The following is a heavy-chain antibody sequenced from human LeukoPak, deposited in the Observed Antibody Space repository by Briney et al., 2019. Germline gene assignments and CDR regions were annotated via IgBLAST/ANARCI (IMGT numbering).Heavy chain of an antibody. D-gene: IGHD3/OR15-3a*01. CDR3: ARESDFWK. CDR2: INPNSGGT. J-gene: IGHJ4*02. CDR1: GYTFSVYY. V-gene: IGHV1-2*02. Sequence: ASVKVSCKSSGYTFSVYYIHWVRQAPGQGLEWLGWINPNSGGTNYAQKFQGRVTMTRDTSISTAYMELSSLRSDDTAVYYCARESDFWKWGQGTLVTVSS.